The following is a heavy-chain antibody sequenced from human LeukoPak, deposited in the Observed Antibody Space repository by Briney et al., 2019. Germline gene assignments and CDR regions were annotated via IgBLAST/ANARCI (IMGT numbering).Heavy chain of an antibody. J-gene: IGHJ6*02. D-gene: IGHD1-20*01. CDR1: GFTFSNAW. CDR2: IKSKTDGGTT. CDR3: TTARPLTGTHYYYYGMDV. Sequence: GGSLRLSCAASGFTFSNAWMNWVRQAPGKGLEWVGRIKSKTDGGTTDYAAPVKGRFTISRDDSKNTLYLQMNSLKTEDTAVYYCTTARPLTGTHYYYYGMDVWGQGTTVTVSS. V-gene: IGHV3-15*07.